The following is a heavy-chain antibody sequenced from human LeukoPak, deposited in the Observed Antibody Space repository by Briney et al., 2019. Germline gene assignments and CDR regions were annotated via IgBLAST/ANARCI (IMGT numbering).Heavy chain of an antibody. CDR2: ISSGSGTI. CDR3: ARGRYASSWYCDY. D-gene: IGHD6-13*01. J-gene: IGHJ4*02. V-gene: IGHV3-48*04. CDR1: GFTFSSYS. Sequence: GGSLRLSCAASGFTFSSYSMNWVRQAPGKGLEWVSYISSGSGTIYYADSVKGRFTISRDDAKNSLYLQMNSLRAEDTAVYYCARGRYASSWYCDYWGQGTLVTVSS.